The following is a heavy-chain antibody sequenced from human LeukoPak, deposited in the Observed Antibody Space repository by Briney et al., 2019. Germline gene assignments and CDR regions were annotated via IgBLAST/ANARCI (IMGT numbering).Heavy chain of an antibody. D-gene: IGHD2-2*02. Sequence: ASVKVSCTASGYTFTSYYMHWVRQAPGQGLEWMGIINPSGGSTSYAQKFQGRVTMTRDTSTSTVYMELSSLRSEDTAVYYCARDYHYCSSTSCYTRYYYYGMDVWGQGTTVTVSS. CDR3: ARDYHYCSSTSCYTRYYYYGMDV. CDR1: GYTFTSYY. V-gene: IGHV1-46*01. CDR2: INPSGGST. J-gene: IGHJ6*02.